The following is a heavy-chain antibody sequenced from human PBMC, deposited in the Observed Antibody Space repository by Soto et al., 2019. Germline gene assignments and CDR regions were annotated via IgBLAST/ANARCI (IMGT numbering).Heavy chain of an antibody. Sequence: ASVKVSCKASGYSFTSLDINWVRQTAGQGLEWMGWMEPSTGRTGYAQKFQGRVTMTRDTSINTAYMGLTTLTSDDTAFYYCARGVSAGVDYWGQGTLVTVSS. V-gene: IGHV1-8*01. CDR2: MEPSTGRT. CDR1: GYSFTSLD. CDR3: ARGVSAGVDY. J-gene: IGHJ4*02. D-gene: IGHD1-26*01.